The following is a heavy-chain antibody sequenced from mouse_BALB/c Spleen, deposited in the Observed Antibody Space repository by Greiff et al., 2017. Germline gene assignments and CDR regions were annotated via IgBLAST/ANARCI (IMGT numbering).Heavy chain of an antibody. CDR2: INPSTGYT. J-gene: IGHJ2*01. Sequence: VKLVESGAELAKPGASVKMSCKASGYTFTSYWMHWVKQRPGQGLEWIGYINPSTGYTEYNQKFKDKATLTADKSSSTAYMQLSRLTSENSAVYYLTRFALGSSFDDWGQGTTLTVSS. V-gene: IGHV1-7*01. CDR1: GYTFTSYW. CDR3: TRFALGSSFDD. D-gene: IGHD1-1*01.